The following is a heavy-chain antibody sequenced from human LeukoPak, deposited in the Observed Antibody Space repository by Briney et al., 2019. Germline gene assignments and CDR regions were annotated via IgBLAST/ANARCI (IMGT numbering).Heavy chain of an antibody. D-gene: IGHD5-24*01. CDR3: AILRDGYKGVEY. V-gene: IGHV3-21*01. CDR1: GFTFSSYS. CDR2: ISSSSSYI. J-gene: IGHJ4*02. Sequence: GGSLRLSCAASGFTFSSYSMNWVRQAPGKGLEWVSSISSSSSYIFYADSVRGRFTISRDNAKNSLYLQMNSLRDEDTAVYYCAILRDGYKGVEYWGQGTLVTVSS.